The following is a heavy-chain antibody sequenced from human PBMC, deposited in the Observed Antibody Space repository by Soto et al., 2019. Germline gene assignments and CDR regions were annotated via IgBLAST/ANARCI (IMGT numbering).Heavy chain of an antibody. CDR2: MDTSGRT. CDR1: GGSISGYY. J-gene: IGHJ6*02. V-gene: IGHV4-4*07. CDR3: GTILNSGFYRPEVDYFYYCMDV. D-gene: IGHD3-22*01. Sequence: SETLSLTCTVSGGSISGYYWSWIRQPAGKGLEWIGRMDTSGRTNYNPSLKSRVTMSPDTSKNQFSLKLRSVTAADTAIYYCGTILNSGFYRPEVDYFYYCMDVWGQGTTVTVSS.